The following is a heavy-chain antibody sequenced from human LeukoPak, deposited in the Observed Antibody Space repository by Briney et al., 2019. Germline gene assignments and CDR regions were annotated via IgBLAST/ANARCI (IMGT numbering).Heavy chain of an antibody. Sequence: GGSLRLSCATSGFTFSIYEMNWVRQAPGKGLEWVSYISISDTTVYYADSVKGRFTISRDNAKNTVYLQMNSLRAEDTAVYYCARTLGVPSAFDPWGQGTLVTVSS. CDR3: ARTLGVPSAFDP. J-gene: IGHJ5*02. CDR1: GFTFSIYE. V-gene: IGHV3-48*03. D-gene: IGHD2-2*01. CDR2: ISISDTTV.